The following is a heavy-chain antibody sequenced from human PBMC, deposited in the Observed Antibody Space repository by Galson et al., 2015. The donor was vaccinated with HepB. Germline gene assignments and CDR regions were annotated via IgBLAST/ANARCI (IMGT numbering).Heavy chain of an antibody. J-gene: IGHJ3*02. V-gene: IGHV3-23*01. CDR1: GFTFSSYA. Sequence: SLRLSCAASGFTFSSYAMSWVRQAPGKGLEWVSAISGSGGSTYYADSVKGRFTISRDNSKNTLYLQMNSLRAEDTAVYYCAKVGCSSTSCSNAFDIWGQGTMVTVSS. D-gene: IGHD2-2*01. CDR2: ISGSGGST. CDR3: AKVGCSSTSCSNAFDI.